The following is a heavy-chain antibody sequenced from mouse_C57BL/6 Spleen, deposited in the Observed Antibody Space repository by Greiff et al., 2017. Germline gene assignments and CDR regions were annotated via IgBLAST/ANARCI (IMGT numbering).Heavy chain of an antibody. CDR1: GYTFTDYN. CDR2: INPNNGGT. CDR3: ARNLPWYFDV. V-gene: IGHV1-18*01. D-gene: IGHD2-1*01. Sequence: EVQLQQSGPELVKPGASVKIPCKASGYTFTDYNMDWVKQSHGKSLEWIGDINPNNGGTIYNQKFKGKATLTVDKSSSTAYMELRSLTSEDTAVYYCARNLPWYFDVWGTGTTVTVSS. J-gene: IGHJ1*03.